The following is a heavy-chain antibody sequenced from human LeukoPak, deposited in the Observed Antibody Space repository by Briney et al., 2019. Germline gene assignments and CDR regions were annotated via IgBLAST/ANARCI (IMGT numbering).Heavy chain of an antibody. CDR3: ARARGSGRLGELSPYYFDY. Sequence: GGSLRLSCAASGFTFSNAWMNWVRQAPGKGLEWVSYISSSGSTIYYADSVKGRFTISRDNAKNSLYLQMNSLRAEDTAVYYCARARGSGRLGELSPYYFDYWGQGTLVTVSS. CDR1: GFTFSNAW. V-gene: IGHV3-11*01. CDR2: ISSSGSTI. D-gene: IGHD3-16*02. J-gene: IGHJ4*02.